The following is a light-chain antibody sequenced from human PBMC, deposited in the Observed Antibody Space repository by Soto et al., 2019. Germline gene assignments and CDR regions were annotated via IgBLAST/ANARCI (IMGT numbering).Light chain of an antibody. CDR1: QRVSNY. J-gene: IGKJ4*01. CDR3: QQRSVWPPT. Sequence: EIVWTQSPATLSLSPWERAILACRASQRVSNYLAWYQQKPGQAPRLLIYDASNMATGIPARLSGSGSGIDFTLNISRLEHADVAVYYCQQRSVWPPTFGGATAVEIK. CDR2: DAS. V-gene: IGKV3-11*01.